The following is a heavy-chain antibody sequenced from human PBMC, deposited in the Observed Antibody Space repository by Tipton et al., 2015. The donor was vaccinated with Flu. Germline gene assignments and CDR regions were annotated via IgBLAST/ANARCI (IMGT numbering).Heavy chain of an antibody. J-gene: IGHJ4*02. CDR1: GFIFSDYW. D-gene: IGHD2-2*01. V-gene: IGHV3-30*02. CDR3: AKSRGFDS. CDR2: IRSDETTE. Sequence: SLRLSCAASGFIFSDYWMIWFRQAPGKGLEWVAHIRSDETTEYADSVKGRFTISRDNSKDMLYLQMNSLRAEDTAVFYCAKSRGFDSWNQGALVIVSS.